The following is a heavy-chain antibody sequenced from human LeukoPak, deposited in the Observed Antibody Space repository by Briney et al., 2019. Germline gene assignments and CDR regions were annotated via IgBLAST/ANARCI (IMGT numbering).Heavy chain of an antibody. V-gene: IGHV4-59*01. Sequence: SETLSLTCTVSGGSISSYHWSWIRQPPGKGLEWIGYIYYSGSTNYNPSLKSRVTISVDTSKNQFSLKLSSVTAADTAVYYCARIPYWSHYFDYWGQGTLVTVSS. J-gene: IGHJ4*02. CDR2: IYYSGST. CDR1: GGSISSYH. CDR3: ARIPYWSHYFDY. D-gene: IGHD2-8*02.